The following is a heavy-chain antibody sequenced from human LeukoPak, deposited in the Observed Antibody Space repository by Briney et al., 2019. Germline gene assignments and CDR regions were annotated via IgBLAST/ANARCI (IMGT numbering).Heavy chain of an antibody. Sequence: PSETLSLTCAVCGGSFSDYYWNWIRQPPGKGLEWIGEINHRGRTNYNPSLKSRVRISVDTSKNQFALKLSSVTAADTAVYSCARARSKWFGELSVPWFFDYWGQGALVTVSS. CDR2: INHRGRT. CDR1: GGSFSDYY. CDR3: ARARSKWFGELSVPWFFDY. J-gene: IGHJ4*02. D-gene: IGHD3-10*01. V-gene: IGHV4-34*01.